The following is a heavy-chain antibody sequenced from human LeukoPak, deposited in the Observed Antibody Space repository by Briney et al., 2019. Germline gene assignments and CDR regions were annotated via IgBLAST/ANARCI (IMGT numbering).Heavy chain of an antibody. D-gene: IGHD3-9*01. V-gene: IGHV3-23*01. CDR2: ISGGGGST. CDR3: EKDRWYDILTGYRSPSSDY. Sequence: PGGSLRLSCAASGFTFSNYAMSWVRQAPGKGLEWVSGISGGGGSTYYADSVKGRFTISRDNSKNTLYLQMNSLRAEDTAVYYCEKDRWYDILTGYRSPSSDYWGQGTLVTVSS. J-gene: IGHJ4*02. CDR1: GFTFSNYA.